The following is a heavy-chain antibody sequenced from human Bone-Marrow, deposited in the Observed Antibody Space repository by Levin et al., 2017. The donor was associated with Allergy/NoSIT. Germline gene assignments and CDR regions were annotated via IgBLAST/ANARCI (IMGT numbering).Heavy chain of an antibody. CDR2: ISGGGGSR. CDR1: GFTFRNFA. V-gene: IGHV3-23*01. Sequence: GESLKISCAASGFTFRNFAMTWVRQAPGKGLEWVSAISGGGGSRYHADSVKGRFTISRDNSENTLYLQMNSLRAEDTAVYFCAKLGPDVSNTGSYYEFDYWGQGTLVIVSS. D-gene: IGHD1-26*01. CDR3: AKLGPDVSNTGSYYEFDY. J-gene: IGHJ4*02.